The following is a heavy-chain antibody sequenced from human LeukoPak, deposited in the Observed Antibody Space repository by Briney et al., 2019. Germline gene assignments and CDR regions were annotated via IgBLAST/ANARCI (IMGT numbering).Heavy chain of an antibody. CDR3: ARDPSDVNALDL. D-gene: IGHD2-2*01. Sequence: ASVKVSCKASGYTFTTYYMHWVRQAPGQGLEWMGIVNPSVGSTTYAQGFQGRVTMSSDTSTSTLYMELSSLRSEDMAVYYCARDPSDVNALDLWGQGTMVTVSS. CDR2: VNPSVGST. CDR1: GYTFTTYY. J-gene: IGHJ3*01. V-gene: IGHV1-46*01.